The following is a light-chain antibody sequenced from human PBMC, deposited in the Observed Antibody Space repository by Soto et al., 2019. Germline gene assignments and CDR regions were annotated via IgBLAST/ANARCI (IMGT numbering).Light chain of an antibody. CDR3: SSYVGSNNFPYV. CDR1: SSDVGAYNY. Sequence: QSALTQPPSASGSPGQSVTISCTGTSSDVGAYNYVSCYQHHPGKAPKLIIYEVDERPSGVPDRFSGSKSGNTASLTVSGLQAEDEADYYCSSYVGSNNFPYVFGTGTKVTVL. J-gene: IGLJ1*01. V-gene: IGLV2-8*01. CDR2: EVD.